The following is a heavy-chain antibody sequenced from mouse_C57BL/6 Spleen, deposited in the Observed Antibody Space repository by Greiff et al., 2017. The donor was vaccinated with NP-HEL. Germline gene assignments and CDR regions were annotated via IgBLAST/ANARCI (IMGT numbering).Heavy chain of an antibody. V-gene: IGHV1-81*01. CDR1: GYTFTSYG. CDR2: IYPRSGNT. D-gene: IGHD1-1*01. J-gene: IGHJ2*01. CDR3: ARRITTVVATDFDY. Sequence: LQQSGAELARPGASVKLSCKASGYTFTSYGISWVKQRTGQGLEWIGEIYPRSGNTYYNEKFKGKATLTADKSSSTAYMELRSLTSEDSAVYFCARRITTVVATDFDYWGQGTTLTVSS.